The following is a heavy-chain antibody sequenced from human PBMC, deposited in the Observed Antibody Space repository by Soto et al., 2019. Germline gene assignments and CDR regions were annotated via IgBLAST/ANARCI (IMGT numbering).Heavy chain of an antibody. J-gene: IGHJ4*02. CDR1: GFTFSSYG. CDR3: AKASRGYYYLSGY. V-gene: IGHV3-30*18. Sequence: GSLILSCAASGFTFSSYGMHWVRQAPGKGLEWVAVISYDGSNKYYADSVKGRFTISRDNSKNTLYLQMNSLRAEDTAVYYCAKASRGYYYLSGYWGQGTLVTVSS. D-gene: IGHD3-22*01. CDR2: ISYDGSNK.